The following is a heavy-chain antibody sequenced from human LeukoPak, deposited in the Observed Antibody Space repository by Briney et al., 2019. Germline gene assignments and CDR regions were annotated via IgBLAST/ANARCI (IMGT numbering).Heavy chain of an antibody. CDR1: GGSISSYY. J-gene: IGHJ6*02. CDR2: IYYSGST. Sequence: SETLSLTCTVSGGSISSYYWSWIRQPPGKGLEWIGYIYYSGSTYYNPSLKSRVTMSLDTSKNQFSLKLSSVTAADTAVYYCARDHGFDSGTYNGMDVWGQGTTVTVSS. D-gene: IGHD3-10*01. CDR3: ARDHGFDSGTYNGMDV. V-gene: IGHV4-30-4*01.